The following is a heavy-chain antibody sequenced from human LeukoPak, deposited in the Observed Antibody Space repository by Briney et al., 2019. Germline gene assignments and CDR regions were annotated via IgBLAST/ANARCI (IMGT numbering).Heavy chain of an antibody. V-gene: IGHV3-48*03. J-gene: IGHJ4*02. CDR3: ARGGEYYDILTGYYWYFDY. CDR2: ISSSGSTI. Sequence: GGSLRLSCAASGFTLSSYEMNWVRQAPGKGLEWVSYISSSGSTIYYADSVKGRFTISRDNAKNSLYLQMNSLRAEDTAVYYCARGGEYYDILTGYYWYFDYWGQGTLVTVSS. D-gene: IGHD3-9*01. CDR1: GFTLSSYE.